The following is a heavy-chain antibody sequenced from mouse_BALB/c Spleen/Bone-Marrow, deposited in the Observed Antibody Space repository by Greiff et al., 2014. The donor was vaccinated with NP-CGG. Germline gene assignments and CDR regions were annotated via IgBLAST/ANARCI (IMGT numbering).Heavy chain of an antibody. CDR2: IDPANGNT. V-gene: IGHV14-3*02. D-gene: IGHD2-4*01. Sequence: EVQLQQSGAELVKPGASVKLSCTASGFNIKDTYMHWVKQRPEQGPEWIGRIDPANGNTKYDPKFQGKATITADTSSNTAYLQLSSLTSEDTAVYYCARYDYGVYFDYWGQGTTLTVSS. J-gene: IGHJ2*01. CDR1: GFNIKDTY. CDR3: ARYDYGVYFDY.